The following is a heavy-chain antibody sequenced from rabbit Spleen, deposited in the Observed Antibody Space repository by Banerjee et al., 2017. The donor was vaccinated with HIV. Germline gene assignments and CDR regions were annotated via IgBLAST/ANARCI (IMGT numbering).Heavy chain of an antibody. J-gene: IGHJ3*01. CDR3: ARAIVPWLGLTRLDL. CDR2: IYAARGTT. Sequence: QLKESGGGLVKPGASLTLSCKASGIDFTNYYINWVRQAPGKGLEWIGIIYAARGTTDYASWVNGRFTISSDNAQSTVDLKMTSLTAADTATYFCARAIVPWLGLTRLDLWGQGTLVTVS. CDR1: GIDFTNYY. D-gene: IGHD4-1*01. V-gene: IGHV1S7*01.